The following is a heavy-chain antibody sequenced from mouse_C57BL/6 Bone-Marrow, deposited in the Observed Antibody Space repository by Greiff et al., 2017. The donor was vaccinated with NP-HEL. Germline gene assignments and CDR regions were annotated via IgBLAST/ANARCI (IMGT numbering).Heavy chain of an antibody. V-gene: IGHV1-64*01. CDR2: IHPNSGST. CDR3: ARKGLRRWFAY. Sequence: QVQLQQPGAELVKPGASVKLSCKASGYTFTSYWMHWVKQRPGQGLEWIGMIHPNSGSTNYTEKFKNKVTLTVDNSSSTAYMQLSSLTSEDSAVYYCARKGLRRWFAYWGQGTLVTVSA. J-gene: IGHJ3*01. CDR1: GYTFTSYW. D-gene: IGHD2-4*01.